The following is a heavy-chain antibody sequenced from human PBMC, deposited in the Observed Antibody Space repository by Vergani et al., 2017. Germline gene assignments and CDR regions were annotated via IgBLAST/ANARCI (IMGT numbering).Heavy chain of an antibody. D-gene: IGHD6-6*01. CDR3: AKLPIQAARAPSDY. V-gene: IGHV3-33*06. J-gene: IGHJ4*02. Sequence: QVQLVESGGGVVQPGRSLRLSCAASGFTFNQYGMHWVRQAPGKGLEWVAVTWYDGNNKQYADSVKGRFTISRDNSKSTLYLQMNSLRAEDTAVYYCAKLPIQAARAPSDYWGQGTLVTVSS. CDR1: GFTFNQYG. CDR2: TWYDGNNK.